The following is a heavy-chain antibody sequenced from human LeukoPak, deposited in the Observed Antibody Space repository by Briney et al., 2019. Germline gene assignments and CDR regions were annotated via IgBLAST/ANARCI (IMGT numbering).Heavy chain of an antibody. CDR1: GFTFSSFW. Sequence: PGGSLRLSCAASGFTFSSFWMHWVRQAPGKGLVWVSRINSDGSSTSYADSVKGRFTISRDNAKNSLYLQMNSLRAEDTAVYYCATQGSVVVVAASDYWGQGTLVTVSS. J-gene: IGHJ4*02. CDR3: ATQGSVVVVAASDY. CDR2: INSDGSST. D-gene: IGHD2-15*01. V-gene: IGHV3-74*01.